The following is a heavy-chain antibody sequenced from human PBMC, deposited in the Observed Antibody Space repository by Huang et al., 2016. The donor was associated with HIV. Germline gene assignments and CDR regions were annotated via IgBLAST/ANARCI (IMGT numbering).Heavy chain of an antibody. CDR1: GFTFSSYW. V-gene: IGHV3-74*01. CDR2: IDSDGSRS. D-gene: IGHD3-22*01. Sequence: EVQLVESGGGLVQPGGSLRLSCAASGFTFSSYWMHWVRQAPGKGLVWVSRIDSDGSRSGYADSVKGRCTISRDNAKNTLYLQMNSLRAEDTAVYYCVRDPRIQSWLNYFDYWGQGTLVSVSS. CDR3: VRDPRIQSWLNYFDY. J-gene: IGHJ4*02.